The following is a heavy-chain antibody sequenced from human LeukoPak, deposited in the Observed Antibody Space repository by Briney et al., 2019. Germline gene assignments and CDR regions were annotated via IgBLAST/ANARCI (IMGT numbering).Heavy chain of an antibody. CDR2: IYYSGST. D-gene: IGHD3-10*01. Sequence: PSETLSLTCTVSGASVSSGGYYWSWLRQPPGKGLEWIGYIYYSGSTNYNPSLKSRVTISVDTSKNQFSLKVSSVTAADTAVYYCARRGGSGRSFDYWGQGTLATVSS. CDR3: ARRGGSGRSFDY. V-gene: IGHV4-61*08. J-gene: IGHJ4*02. CDR1: GASVSSGGYY.